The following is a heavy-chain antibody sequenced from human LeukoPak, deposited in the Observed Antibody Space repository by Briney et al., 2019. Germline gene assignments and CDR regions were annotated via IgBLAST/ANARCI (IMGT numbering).Heavy chain of an antibody. J-gene: IGHJ4*02. Sequence: PGGSLRLSCAASGFTFSSYGMHWVRQAPGKGLEWVAFIRYDGSNKYYADSVKGRFTISRDNSKNTLYLQMNSLRAEDTAVYYCAKGAPGYDFWSGYSSFDYWGQGTLVTVSS. CDR2: IRYDGSNK. D-gene: IGHD3-3*01. V-gene: IGHV3-30*02. CDR3: AKGAPGYDFWSGYSSFDY. CDR1: GFTFSSYG.